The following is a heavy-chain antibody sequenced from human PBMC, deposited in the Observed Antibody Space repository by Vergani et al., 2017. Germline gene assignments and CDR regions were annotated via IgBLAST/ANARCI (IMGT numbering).Heavy chain of an antibody. CDR1: GFTFSNYG. D-gene: IGHD4/OR15-4a*01. CDR2: IWYDGSNK. V-gene: IGHV3-33*01. Sequence: QVQLVESGGGVVQPGRSLRLSCAGSGFTFSNYGIHWVRQAPGKGLEWVAVIWYDGSNKYYADSVKVRFSVSRDNSKNTVYLQMNSLRAEDTAVYYCAANFDFWGQGTLVTVSS. CDR3: AANFDF. J-gene: IGHJ4*02.